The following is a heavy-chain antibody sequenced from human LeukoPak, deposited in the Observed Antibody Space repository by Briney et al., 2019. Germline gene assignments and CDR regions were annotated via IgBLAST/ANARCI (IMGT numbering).Heavy chain of an antibody. V-gene: IGHV3-53*01. J-gene: IGHJ6*02. D-gene: IGHD2-15*01. Sequence: PGGSLRLACAASGFTVSSNYMSWVRQAPGKGLEWVSVIYRGGSAYYADSVKGRFTNSKDNYKNALDLQMNSMRAEDTAVYYCARAPVAATSYYYYGMDVWGQGTTVTVSS. CDR3: ARAPVAATSYYYYGMDV. CDR2: IYRGGSA. CDR1: GFTVSSNY.